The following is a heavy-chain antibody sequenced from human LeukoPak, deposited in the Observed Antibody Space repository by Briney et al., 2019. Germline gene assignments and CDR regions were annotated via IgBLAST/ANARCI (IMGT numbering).Heavy chain of an antibody. CDR1: GFTFSSYG. CDR2: IWYDGSNK. CDR3: ARDFGVVIIPVPDYYYGMDV. V-gene: IGHV3-33*01. D-gene: IGHD3-3*01. J-gene: IGHJ6*02. Sequence: GRSLRLSCAASGFTFSSYGMHWVRQAPGKGLEWVAVIWYDGSNKYYADSVKGRSTISRDNSKNTLYLQMNSLRAEDTAVYYCARDFGVVIIPVPDYYYGMDVWGQGTTVTVSS.